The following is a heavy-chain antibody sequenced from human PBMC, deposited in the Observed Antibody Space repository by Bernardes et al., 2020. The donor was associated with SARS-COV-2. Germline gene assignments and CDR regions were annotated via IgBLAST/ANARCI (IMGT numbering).Heavy chain of an antibody. Sequence: GRFTISRDNAKNSLYLQMNSLRAEDTAVYYCARDGLDCSSTSCRERYYGMDVWGQGTKVTVSS. D-gene: IGHD2-2*01. CDR3: ARDGLDCSSTSCRERYYGMDV. V-gene: IGHV3-11*05. J-gene: IGHJ6*02.